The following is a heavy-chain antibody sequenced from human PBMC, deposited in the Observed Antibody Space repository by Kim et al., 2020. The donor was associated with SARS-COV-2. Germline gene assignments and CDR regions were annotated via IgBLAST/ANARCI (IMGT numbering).Heavy chain of an antibody. D-gene: IGHD3-10*01. V-gene: IGHV4-34*01. CDR2: INHSGST. Sequence: SETLSLTCAVYGGSFSGYYWSWIRQPPGKGLEWIGEINHSGSTNYNPSLKSRVTISVDTSKNQFSLKLSSVTAADTAVYYCARTLLWFGELGLIYYYYG. CDR3: ARTLLWFGELGLIYYYYG. J-gene: IGHJ6*01. CDR1: GGSFSGYY.